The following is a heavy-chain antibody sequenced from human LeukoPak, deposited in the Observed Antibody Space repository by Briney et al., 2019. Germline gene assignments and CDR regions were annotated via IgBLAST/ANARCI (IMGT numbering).Heavy chain of an antibody. Sequence: GGSLRLSCAASGFTFSSYWMHWVRHAPGKGLVWVSRIKSDGSSTSYADSVKGRFTISRDNAKNTLYLQMNSLRAEDTAVYYCARDRSDYFDYWGQGTLVTVSS. CDR2: IKSDGSST. J-gene: IGHJ4*02. V-gene: IGHV3-74*01. D-gene: IGHD3-3*01. CDR3: ARDRSDYFDY. CDR1: GFTFSSYW.